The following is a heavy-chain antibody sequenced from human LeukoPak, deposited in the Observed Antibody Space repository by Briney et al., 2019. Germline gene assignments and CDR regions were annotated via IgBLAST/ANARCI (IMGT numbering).Heavy chain of an antibody. Sequence: GGSLRLSCAASGFTFSSYAMSWVRQAPGEGLEWVSAIETGGASTYYADSVKGRFTISGDNAKNSLYLQMNSLRAEDTAVYYCARGHWGLDCWGQGTLVTVSS. D-gene: IGHD3-16*01. CDR3: ARGHWGLDC. J-gene: IGHJ4*02. V-gene: IGHV3-23*01. CDR2: IETGGAST. CDR1: GFTFSSYA.